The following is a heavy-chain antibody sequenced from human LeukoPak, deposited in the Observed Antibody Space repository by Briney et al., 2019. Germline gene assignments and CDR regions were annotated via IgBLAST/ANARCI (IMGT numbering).Heavy chain of an antibody. CDR1: GFTFSSYW. CDR2: IKQDGSEK. D-gene: IGHD4-11*01. CDR3: ARDTVTTLAYYYYGMDV. V-gene: IGHV3-7*01. J-gene: IGHJ6*02. Sequence: GGSLRLSCAASGFTFSSYWMSWVRQAPGKGLEWVANIKQDGSEKYYVDSVKGRFTISRNNAKNSLYLQMNSLRAEDTAVYYCARDTVTTLAYYYYGMDVWGQGTTDTVSS.